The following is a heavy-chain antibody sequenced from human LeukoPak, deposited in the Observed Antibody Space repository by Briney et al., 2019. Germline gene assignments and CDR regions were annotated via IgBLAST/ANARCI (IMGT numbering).Heavy chain of an antibody. V-gene: IGHV1-46*01. CDR2: INPSGGVT. J-gene: IGHJ4*02. CDR3: ARARYYDFWSGTTEGGNYFDY. CDR1: GYTFTNSY. Sequence: ASVKVSCKASGYTFTNSYMHWVRQAPGQGLEWMGIINPSGGVTTYAQKFQGRVTMTRDMSTSTVYMELSSLRSEDTAVYYCARARYYDFWSGTTEGGNYFDYWGQGTLVTVSS. D-gene: IGHD3-3*01.